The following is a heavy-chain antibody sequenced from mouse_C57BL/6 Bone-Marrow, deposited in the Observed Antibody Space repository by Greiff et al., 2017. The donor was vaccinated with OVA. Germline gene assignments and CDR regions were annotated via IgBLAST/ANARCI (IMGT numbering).Heavy chain of an antibody. V-gene: IGHV1-22*01. CDR3: ARNYVTC. CDR1: GYTFTNYY. Sequence: EVQLQQPGPELVKPGASVKLSCKASGYTFTNYYMHWVKQSHGQSLEWIGYINPYDGCTSYNQKFKGKATLTVNKSSSTAYMELRSLTSEDSAGYYCARNYVTCWGQGTALTVS. J-gene: IGHJ2*01. D-gene: IGHD1-1*01. CDR2: INPYDGCT.